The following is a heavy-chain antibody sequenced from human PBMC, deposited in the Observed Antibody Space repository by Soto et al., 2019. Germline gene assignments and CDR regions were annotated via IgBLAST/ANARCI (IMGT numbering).Heavy chain of an antibody. J-gene: IGHJ4*02. Sequence: QITLKESGPTLVKPTQTLTLTCTFSGFSLTTSGVGVGWIRQPPGKALEWLAVIYWDDDKRSSPSLKTRLTLTKDPSKNQVVLTMTNIDPVDTATYYCAHLYYDTLNGYQHFDLWGQGTLVTVSS. CDR2: IYWDDDK. CDR1: GFSLTTSGVG. CDR3: AHLYYDTLNGYQHFDL. V-gene: IGHV2-5*02. D-gene: IGHD3-9*01.